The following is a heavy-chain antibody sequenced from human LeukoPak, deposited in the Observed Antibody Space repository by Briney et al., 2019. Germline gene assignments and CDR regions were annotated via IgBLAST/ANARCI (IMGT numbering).Heavy chain of an antibody. D-gene: IGHD3-3*01. Sequence: ASVKVSCQASGYTLPGYYMHWVRQAPGQGLEWMGWINPNSGGTNYAQKFQGRVTMTRDTSISTSYMELSRLRSDDTAVYYCARVLAIFGVVTPLSNWGQGTLVTVSS. CDR1: GYTLPGYY. V-gene: IGHV1-2*02. CDR2: INPNSGGT. CDR3: ARVLAIFGVVTPLSN. J-gene: IGHJ4*02.